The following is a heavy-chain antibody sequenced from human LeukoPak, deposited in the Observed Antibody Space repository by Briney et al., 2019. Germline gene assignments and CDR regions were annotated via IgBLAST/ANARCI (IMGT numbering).Heavy chain of an antibody. CDR3: SRGRWFGELLWGFFYY. D-gene: IGHD3-10*01. J-gene: IGHJ4*02. CDR1: GGSFSGYY. Sequence: PSETLSLTCAVYGGSFSGYYWSWIRQPPGKGLEWIGEINHSGSTNYNPSLKSRVTISVDTSKNQFSLKLSSVTAADTAVYYCSRGRWFGELLWGFFYYWGQGTLVTVSS. V-gene: IGHV4-34*01. CDR2: INHSGST.